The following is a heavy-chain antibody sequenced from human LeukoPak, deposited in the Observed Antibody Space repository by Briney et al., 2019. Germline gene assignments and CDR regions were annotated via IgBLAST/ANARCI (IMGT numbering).Heavy chain of an antibody. Sequence: PSETLSLTCTVSNYSISTDYYWGWIRQPPGKGLEWIGTMYHSGSTYYNPSLKSRVTISVDTSKNQFSLKLSSVTAADTAVYYCARMEMATTLDYWGQGTLVTVSS. V-gene: IGHV4-38-2*02. CDR1: NYSISTDYY. D-gene: IGHD5-24*01. J-gene: IGHJ4*02. CDR2: MYHSGST. CDR3: ARMEMATTLDY.